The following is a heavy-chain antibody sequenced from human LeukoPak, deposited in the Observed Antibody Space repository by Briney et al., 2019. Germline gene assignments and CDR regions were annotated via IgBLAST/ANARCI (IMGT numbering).Heavy chain of an antibody. CDR2: ISSSSSYI. CDR1: GFTFSSYG. Sequence: GGSLRLSCAASGFTFSSYGMSWVRQAPGKGLEWVSSISSSSSYIYYADSVKGRFTISRDNAKNSLYLQMNSLRAEDTAVYYCARDVYYDSSGYDAFDIWGQGTMVTVSS. J-gene: IGHJ3*02. V-gene: IGHV3-21*01. D-gene: IGHD3-22*01. CDR3: ARDVYYDSSGYDAFDI.